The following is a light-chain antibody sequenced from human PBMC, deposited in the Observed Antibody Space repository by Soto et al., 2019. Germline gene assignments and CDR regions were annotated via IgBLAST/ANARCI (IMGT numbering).Light chain of an antibody. CDR3: QQFGSSQWT. Sequence: EIVLTQSPGTLSLSPGERATLSCRASQSVSSSYLAWYQQKPGQAPRLLIYGASTRATGIPDRFSGSGSGKDFPLTISRLEPEYFAVYYCQQFGSSQWTFGQGTKVEIK. V-gene: IGKV3-20*01. J-gene: IGKJ1*01. CDR1: QSVSSSY. CDR2: GAS.